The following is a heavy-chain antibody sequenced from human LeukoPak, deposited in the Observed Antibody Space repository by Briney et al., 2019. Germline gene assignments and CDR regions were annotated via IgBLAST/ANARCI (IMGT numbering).Heavy chain of an antibody. V-gene: IGHV1-69*13. CDR2: IIPIFGTA. CDR1: GGTCSSYA. J-gene: IGHJ4*02. Sequence: SVKVSCKASGGTCSSYAISWVRQAPGQGLEWMGGIIPIFGTANYAQKFQGRVTITADESTSTAYMELSSLRSEDTAVYYCARSRDFDWLLEDWGQGTLVTVSS. CDR3: ARSRDFDWLLED. D-gene: IGHD3-9*01.